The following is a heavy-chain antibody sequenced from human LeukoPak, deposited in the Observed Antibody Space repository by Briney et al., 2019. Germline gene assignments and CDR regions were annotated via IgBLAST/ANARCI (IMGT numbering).Heavy chain of an antibody. CDR3: ARGSKFWSGYLKKNWFDP. Sequence: SETLSLTCAVYGGSFSGYYWSWIRQPPGKGLEWIGEINHSGSTNYNPSLKSRVTISVDTSKNQFSLKLSSVTAADRAVYYCARGSKFWSGYLKKNWFDPWGQGTLVTVSS. D-gene: IGHD3-3*01. CDR2: INHSGST. CDR1: GGSFSGYY. V-gene: IGHV4-34*01. J-gene: IGHJ5*02.